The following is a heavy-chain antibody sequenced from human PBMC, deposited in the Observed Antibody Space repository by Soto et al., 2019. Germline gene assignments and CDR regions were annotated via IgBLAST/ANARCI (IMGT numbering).Heavy chain of an antibody. Sequence: SVKVSCKASGFTFITSTVQWVRQARGQPLEWLGWIVVYSGNTIYAQNFQERVTITTDESTSTAYMELRSLRSDDTGVYYCARGPRVSHILTGRGWFDPWGQGTLVPVSS. V-gene: IGHV1-58*01. D-gene: IGHD3-9*01. CDR3: ARGPRVSHILTGRGWFDP. CDR1: GFTFITST. CDR2: IVVYSGNT. J-gene: IGHJ5*02.